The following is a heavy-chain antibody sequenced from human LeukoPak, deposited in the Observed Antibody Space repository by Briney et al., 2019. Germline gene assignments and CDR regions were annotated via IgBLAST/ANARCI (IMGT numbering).Heavy chain of an antibody. CDR1: GFTFSSYS. CDR3: ARDQRYCSGGSCYPDWFDP. D-gene: IGHD2-15*01. J-gene: IGHJ5*02. CDR2: ISSSSSYI. Sequence: GGSLRLSCAASGFTFSSYSMNWVRQAPGKGLEWVSSISSSSSYIYYADSVKGRFTISRDNAKNSLYLQMNSLRAEDTAVYYCARDQRYCSGGSCYPDWFDPWGQGTLVTVSS. V-gene: IGHV3-21*01.